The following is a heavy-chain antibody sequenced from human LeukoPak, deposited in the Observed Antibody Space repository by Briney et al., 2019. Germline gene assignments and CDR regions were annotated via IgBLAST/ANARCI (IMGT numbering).Heavy chain of an antibody. Sequence: GGSLRLSCAASGFTFSSYAMHWVRQAPGKVLEWVAVISYDGSNKYYADSVKGRFTISRDNAKNSLYLQMNSLRAEDTALYYCAREKWGYSSDYWGQGTLVTVSS. CDR2: ISYDGSNK. CDR3: AREKWGYSSDY. D-gene: IGHD5-18*01. J-gene: IGHJ4*02. V-gene: IGHV3-30*04. CDR1: GFTFSSYA.